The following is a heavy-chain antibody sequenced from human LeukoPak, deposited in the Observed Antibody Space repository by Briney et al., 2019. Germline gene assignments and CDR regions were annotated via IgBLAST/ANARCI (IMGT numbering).Heavy chain of an antibody. CDR1: GGTFSSYA. CDR3: AREASIAARWFDP. Sequence: SVKVSCKASGGTFSSYAISWVRQAPGQGLEWMGGIIPIFGTANYAQKFQGRVTITADESTSTAYMGLSSLRSEDTAVYYCAREASIAARWFDPWGQGTLVTVSS. J-gene: IGHJ5*02. D-gene: IGHD6-6*01. CDR2: IIPIFGTA. V-gene: IGHV1-69*13.